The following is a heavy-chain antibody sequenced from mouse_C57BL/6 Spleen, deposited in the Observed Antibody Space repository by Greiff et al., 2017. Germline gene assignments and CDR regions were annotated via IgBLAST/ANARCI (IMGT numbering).Heavy chain of an antibody. D-gene: IGHD2-3*01. V-gene: IGHV1-50*01. J-gene: IGHJ4*01. CDR1: GYTFTSYW. CDR2: IDPSDSYT. Sequence: QVQLQQPGAELVKPGASVKLSCKASGYTFTSYWMQWVKQRPGQGLEWIGEIDPSDSYTNYNQKFKGKATLTVDTSSSTAYMQLSSLTSEDSAVYYCARDDGYAMDYWGQGTSVTVSS. CDR3: ARDDGYAMDY.